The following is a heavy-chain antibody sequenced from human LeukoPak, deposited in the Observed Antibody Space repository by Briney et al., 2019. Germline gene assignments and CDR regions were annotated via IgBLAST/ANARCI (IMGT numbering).Heavy chain of an antibody. J-gene: IGHJ6*03. CDR3: ARGSRRYDYYYYMDV. V-gene: IGHV7-4-1*02. Sequence: GASVKVSCKASGYTFTSYAMNWVRQAPGQGLEWMGWINTNTGNPTYAQGFTGRFVFSLDTSVSTAYLQISSLKAEDTAVYYCARGSRRYDYYYYMDVWGKGTTVTISS. CDR1: GYTFTSYA. CDR2: INTNTGNP. D-gene: IGHD1-14*01.